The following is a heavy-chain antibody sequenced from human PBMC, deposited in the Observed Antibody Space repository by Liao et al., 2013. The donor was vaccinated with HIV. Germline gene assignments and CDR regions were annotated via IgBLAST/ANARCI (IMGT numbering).Heavy chain of an antibody. CDR2: IYTSGSS. V-gene: IGHV4-61*02. Sequence: QVQLQESGPGLVKPSQTLSLTCSVSGGSIRSGSYYWSWIRQPAGKGLEWIGHIYTSGSSNYNPALKTRVTISADTSKNQVSLRMDSVTAPDTGMYYCALDISSGGGFVFWGQGQWSPSLQ. CDR1: GGSIRSGSYY. D-gene: IGHD3-9*01. J-gene: IGHJ3*01. CDR3: ALDISSGGGFVF.